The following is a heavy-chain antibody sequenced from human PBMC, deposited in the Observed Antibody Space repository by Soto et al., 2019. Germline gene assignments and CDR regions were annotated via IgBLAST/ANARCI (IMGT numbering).Heavy chain of an antibody. D-gene: IGHD2-2*01. CDR1: GFTFSNAW. V-gene: IGHV3-15*01. CDR2: IKSKTDGGTT. CDR3: TTDPRGIVVVPAASYGMDV. Sequence: GGSLRLSCAASGFTFSNAWMSWVRQAPGKGLEWVGRIKSKTDGGTTDYAAPVKGRFTISRDDSKNTLYLQMNSLKTEDTAVYYCTTDPRGIVVVPAASYGMDVWGQGTTVTVSS. J-gene: IGHJ6*02.